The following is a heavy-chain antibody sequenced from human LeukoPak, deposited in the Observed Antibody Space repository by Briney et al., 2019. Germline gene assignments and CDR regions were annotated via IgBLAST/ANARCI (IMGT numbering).Heavy chain of an antibody. CDR2: ISWDGDNT. D-gene: IGHD3-22*01. CDR1: GFTFDDYT. V-gene: IGHV3-43*01. CDR3: AREHGRSGYFDY. J-gene: IGHJ4*02. Sequence: PGGSLRLSCAASGFTFDDYTMHWVRQAPGKGLEWVSLISWDGDNTYYADSVKGRFTISRDNSKNTLYLQLSSLRVEDTAVYYCAREHGRSGYFDYWGQGTLVSVSS.